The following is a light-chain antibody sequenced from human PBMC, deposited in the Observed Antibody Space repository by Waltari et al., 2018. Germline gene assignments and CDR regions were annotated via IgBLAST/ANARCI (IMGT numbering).Light chain of an antibody. CDR2: GAS. CDR3: QKYNSAPEIT. CDR1: QGISNS. J-gene: IGKJ4*01. Sequence: DIQMTQSPSSLSASVGDRVTITCRASQGISNSLAWYQQNPGTVPKLLIYGASTLQSGVPSRFSGSGSGTDFTLTISSLQPEDVATYYCQKYNSAPEITFGGGTKVEIK. V-gene: IGKV1-27*01.